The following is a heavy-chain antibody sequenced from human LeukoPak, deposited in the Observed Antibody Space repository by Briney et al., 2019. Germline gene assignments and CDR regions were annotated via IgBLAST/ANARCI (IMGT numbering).Heavy chain of an antibody. CDR2: IIPIFGTA. CDR3: ATPAYCGGDCYLDSDAFDI. D-gene: IGHD2-21*02. V-gene: IGHV1-69*05. J-gene: IGHJ3*02. Sequence: VASVKVSCKASGGTFISYAISWVRQAPGQGLEWMGGIIPIFGTANYAQKFQGRVTITTDESTSTAYMELSSLRSEDTAVYYCATPAYCGGDCYLDSDAFDIWGQGTMVTVSS. CDR1: GGTFISYA.